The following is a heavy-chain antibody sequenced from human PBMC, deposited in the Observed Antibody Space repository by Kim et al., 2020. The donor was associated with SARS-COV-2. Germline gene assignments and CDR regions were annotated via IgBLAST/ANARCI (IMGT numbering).Heavy chain of an antibody. J-gene: IGHJ4*02. D-gene: IGHD3-16*02. V-gene: IGHV3-23*01. CDR2: ISGSGGST. Sequence: GGSLRLSCAASGFTFSSYAMSWVRQAPGKGLEWVSAISGSGGSTYYADSVKGRFTISRDNSKNTLYLQMNSLRAEDTAVYYCAKDFGGTLSEDYVWGSYRLYYFDYWGQGTLVTVSS. CDR1: GFTFSSYA. CDR3: AKDFGGTLSEDYVWGSYRLYYFDY.